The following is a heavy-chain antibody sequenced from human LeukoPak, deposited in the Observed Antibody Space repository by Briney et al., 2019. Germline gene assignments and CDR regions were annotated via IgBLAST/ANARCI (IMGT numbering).Heavy chain of an antibody. CDR3: ARVGAYCTSTSCFDY. Sequence: ASVKVSCKASGYTFTSYGISWVRQAPGQGLEWMGWISAYNGNTDYAQKFQGRVTMTTDTSTSTAYMDLRSLRSDDTAVYYCARVGAYCTSTSCFDYWGLGTLVTVSS. J-gene: IGHJ4*02. CDR2: ISAYNGNT. CDR1: GYTFTSYG. D-gene: IGHD2-2*01. V-gene: IGHV1-18*01.